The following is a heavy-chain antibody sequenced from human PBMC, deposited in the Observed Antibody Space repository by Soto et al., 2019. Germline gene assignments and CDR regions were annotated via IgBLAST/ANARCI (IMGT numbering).Heavy chain of an antibody. Sequence: QITLKESGPTLVKPTQTLTLTCTFSGFSLSTSGVGVGWIRQPPGKALEWLALIYWDDDKRYSPSLKSRLTITQDTPTSQVVLTMPNSDPVDTATSYCAHVVGAPGGAMVRGVRPCWFDPWGQGTLVTVSS. CDR2: IYWDDDK. CDR3: AHVVGAPGGAMVRGVRPCWFDP. J-gene: IGHJ5*02. V-gene: IGHV2-5*02. D-gene: IGHD3-10*01. CDR1: GFSLSTSGVG.